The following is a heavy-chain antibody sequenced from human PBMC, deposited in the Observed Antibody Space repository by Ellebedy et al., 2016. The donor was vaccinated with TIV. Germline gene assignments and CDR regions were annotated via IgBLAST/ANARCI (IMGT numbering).Heavy chain of an antibody. J-gene: IGHJ3*02. CDR3: AKVLGLGWGAFDI. CDR2: IDGSGDT. Sequence: GESLKISCAASGFIFSSYAMSWVRQAPGKGLEWVSNIDGSGDTYYADSVEGRYTISRDNSKNTLYLQMNSLRADDTAIYYCAKVLGLGWGAFDIWGHGTMVTVSS. CDR1: GFIFSSYA. V-gene: IGHV3-23*01. D-gene: IGHD3-16*01.